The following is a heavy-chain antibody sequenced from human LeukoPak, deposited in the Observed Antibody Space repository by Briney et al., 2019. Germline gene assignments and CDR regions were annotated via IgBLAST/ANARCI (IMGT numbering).Heavy chain of an antibody. CDR3: ARDRPLELDAFDI. D-gene: IGHD1-7*01. CDR2: INQGGSDK. Sequence: GGSLRLSCAASGFTFSSYWMSWVRQAPGKGPEWVANINQGGSDKYYVDSVKGRFTISRDNAKNSLYLQMNSLRAEDTAVYYCARDRPLELDAFDIWGQGTMVTVSS. CDR1: GFTFSSYW. V-gene: IGHV3-7*01. J-gene: IGHJ3*02.